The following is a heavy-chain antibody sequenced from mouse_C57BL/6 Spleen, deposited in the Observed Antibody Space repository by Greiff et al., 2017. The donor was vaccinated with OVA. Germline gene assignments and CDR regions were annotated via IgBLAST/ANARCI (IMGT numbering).Heavy chain of an antibody. CDR3: ARRLYYGIPCDY. CDR2: IDPSDSYT. V-gene: IGHV1-69*01. CDR1: GYTFTSYW. D-gene: IGHD2-1*01. J-gene: IGHJ2*01. Sequence: QVQLQQPGAELVMPGASVKLSCKASGYTFTSYWMHWVTQRPGQGLAWIGEIDPSDSYTNYNQKFKGKSTLTVDKSSSTAYMQLSSLTSEDSAVYYCARRLYYGIPCDYWGQGTTLTVAS.